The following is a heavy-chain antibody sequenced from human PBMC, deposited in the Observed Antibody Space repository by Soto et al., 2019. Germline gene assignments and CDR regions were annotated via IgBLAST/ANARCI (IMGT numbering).Heavy chain of an antibody. V-gene: IGHV4-38-2*02. CDR1: VYSISSGYY. D-gene: IGHD6-13*01. CDR2: IYHSGST. CDR3: ARDSGSSEYYYYGMEV. Sequence: XETLSLTCAVSVYSISSGYYWGWIRQPPGKGLEWIGSIYHSGSTYYNPSLKSRVTISVDTSKNQFSLKLSSVTAADTAVYYCARDSGSSEYYYYGMEVWGQGTTVNVSS. J-gene: IGHJ6*01.